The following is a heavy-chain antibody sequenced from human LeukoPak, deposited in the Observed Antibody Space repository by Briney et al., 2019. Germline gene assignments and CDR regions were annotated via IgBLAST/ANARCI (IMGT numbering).Heavy chain of an antibody. Sequence: ASVKVSCESSGGGSEINWVRQAPGQGLEWMGGFIPLFDKANYAQKFQGRVSIIADESTSTTYMELSSLRSDDTAIYYCARQRSGNFPAYFDYWGLGTLVTVSS. J-gene: IGHJ4*02. V-gene: IGHV1-69*13. D-gene: IGHD1-26*01. CDR2: FIPLFDKA. CDR3: ARQRSGNFPAYFDY. CDR1: GGGSE.